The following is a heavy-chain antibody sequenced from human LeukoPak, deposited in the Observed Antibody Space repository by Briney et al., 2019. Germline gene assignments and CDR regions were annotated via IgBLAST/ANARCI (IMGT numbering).Heavy chain of an antibody. V-gene: IGHV4-39*01. J-gene: IGHJ6*03. CDR2: IYYSGST. CDR1: GGSICSSSYY. D-gene: IGHD3-3*01. Sequence: SETLSLTCTVSGGSICSSSYYWGWIRQPPGKGLEWIGSIYYSGSTYYNPSLKSRVTISVDTSKNQFSLKLSPVTAADTAVYYCASGPPLWSGYYTDYYYYYMDVWGKGTTVTVSS. CDR3: ASGPPLWSGYYTDYYYYYMDV.